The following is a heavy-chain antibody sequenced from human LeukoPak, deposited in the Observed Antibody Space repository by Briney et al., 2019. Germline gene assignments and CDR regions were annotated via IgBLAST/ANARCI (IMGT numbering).Heavy chain of an antibody. CDR2: IKQDGSEK. V-gene: IGHV3-7*01. Sequence: GGSLRLSCAASGFTFSSYWMTWVRQAPGKGLEWVANIKQDGSEKYYVDSVQGRFTTSRDNAKNSLYLQMNSLRTEDTAVYYCARDCFAENNYWGQGILVTVSS. CDR1: GFTFSSYW. CDR3: ARDCFAENNY. J-gene: IGHJ4*02. D-gene: IGHD2-21*01.